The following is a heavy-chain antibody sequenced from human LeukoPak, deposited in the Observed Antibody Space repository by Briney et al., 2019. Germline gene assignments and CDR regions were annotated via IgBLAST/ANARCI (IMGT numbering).Heavy chain of an antibody. J-gene: IGHJ4*02. Sequence: ASVKVSCKASGYTFTSYAMNWVRQAPGQGLEWMGWINTNTGNPTYAQGFTGRFVFSLDTSVSTAYLQISSLKAEDTAVYYCAISGRLSPPHASDYWGQGTLVTVSS. CDR2: INTNTGNP. D-gene: IGHD3-10*01. CDR3: AISGRLSPPHASDY. V-gene: IGHV7-4-1*02. CDR1: GYTFTSYA.